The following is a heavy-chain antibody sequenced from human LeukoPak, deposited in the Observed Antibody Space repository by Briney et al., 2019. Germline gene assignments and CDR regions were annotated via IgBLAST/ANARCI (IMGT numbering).Heavy chain of an antibody. Sequence: ASVKVSCKASGYTFTGYYMHWVRQAPGQGLEWMGWINPNSGGTNYAPKFQGRVTMTRDTSTSTVYVELSSLRSDDTAVYYCARDRGNSSDALDIWGQGTMVTVSS. CDR2: INPNSGGT. CDR1: GYTFTGYY. D-gene: IGHD3-10*01. V-gene: IGHV1-2*02. J-gene: IGHJ3*02. CDR3: ARDRGNSSDALDI.